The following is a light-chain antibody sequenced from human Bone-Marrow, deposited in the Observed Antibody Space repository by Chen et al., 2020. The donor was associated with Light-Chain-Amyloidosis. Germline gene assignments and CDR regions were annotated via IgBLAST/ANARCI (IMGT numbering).Light chain of an antibody. CDR1: DLPTKY. Sequence: SYELTQPPSVSVSPGPTARITCSGDDLPTKYAYWYQQKPGQAPVLVIHRDTERPSGISERFSGSSSGRTATLTISGVQAEDEADYHCQSADSSGTDEVIFGGGTKLTVL. V-gene: IGLV3-25*03. J-gene: IGLJ2*01. CDR2: RDT. CDR3: QSADSSGTDEVI.